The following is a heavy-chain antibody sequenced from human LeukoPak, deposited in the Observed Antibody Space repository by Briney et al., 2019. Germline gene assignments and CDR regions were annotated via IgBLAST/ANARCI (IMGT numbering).Heavy chain of an antibody. J-gene: IGHJ5*02. CDR3: ARISHWNVLA. D-gene: IGHD1-1*01. V-gene: IGHV3-7*01. CDR2: IKQDGSEK. Sequence: GGSLRLSCAASGFTFSSYGMHWVRQAPGKGLEWVANIKQDGSEKYYVDSVKGRFTISRDNAKNSLYLQMNSLRAEDTAVYYCARISHWNVLAWGQGTLVTVSS. CDR1: GFTFSSYG.